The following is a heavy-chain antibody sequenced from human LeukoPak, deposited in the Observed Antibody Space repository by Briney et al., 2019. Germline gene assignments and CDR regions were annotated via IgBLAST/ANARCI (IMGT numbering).Heavy chain of an antibody. CDR1: GFTFSSSW. J-gene: IGHJ5*02. CDR2: INRDGTST. CDR3: ARVQYYGSGSYYNWFDP. V-gene: IGHV3-74*01. D-gene: IGHD3-10*01. Sequence: PGGSLRLSCAASGFTFSSSWMHWVRQAPGKGLVWVSRINRDGTSTTYADSVKGRFTISRDNAKNTLYLQMSSLRAEDTAVYYCARVQYYGSGSYYNWFDPWGQGTLVTVSS.